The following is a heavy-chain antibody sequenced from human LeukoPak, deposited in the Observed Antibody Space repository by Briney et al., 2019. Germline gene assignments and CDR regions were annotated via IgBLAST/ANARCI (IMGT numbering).Heavy chain of an antibody. J-gene: IGHJ3*02. CDR2: INPNSGGT. CDR1: GYTFTGYY. V-gene: IGHV1-2*02. D-gene: IGHD1-26*01. Sequence: ASVKVSCKASGYTFTGYYMHWVRQAPGQGLEWMGWINPNSGGTNYAQKFQGRVTMTRDTSISTAYMELSRLRSDDTAVYYCARDLDSGSYYGAFDIWGQGTMVTVSS. CDR3: ARDLDSGSYYGAFDI.